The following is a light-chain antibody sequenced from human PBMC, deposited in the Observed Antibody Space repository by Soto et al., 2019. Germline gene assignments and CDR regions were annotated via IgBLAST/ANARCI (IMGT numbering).Light chain of an antibody. V-gene: IGKV1-6*01. CDR2: AAS. CDR3: LQEYNYPPT. Sequence: AIQMTQSPSSLSASVGDRVTITCRASQGIRNDLGWYQQKPGKAPKLLIYAASSLQSGVPSRFSVSGSGTDFTLTISSLKNEDFATYDGLQEYNYPPTFGQGTKVDIK. CDR1: QGIRND. J-gene: IGKJ1*01.